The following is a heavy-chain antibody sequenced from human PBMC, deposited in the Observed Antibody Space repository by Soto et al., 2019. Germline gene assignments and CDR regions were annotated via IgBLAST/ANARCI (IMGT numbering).Heavy chain of an antibody. J-gene: IGHJ4*02. D-gene: IGHD2-2*01. CDR3: AHRQSGDIVVVPAAQLWVGYYFDY. Sequence: SGPTLVNPTQPLTLTCTFSGFSLSTSGVGVGWIRQPPGKALEWLALIYWDDDKRYSPSLKSRLTITKDTSKNQVVLTMTNMDPVDTATYYCAHRQSGDIVVVPAAQLWVGYYFDYWGQGTLVTVSS. V-gene: IGHV2-5*02. CDR2: IYWDDDK. CDR1: GFSLSTSGVG.